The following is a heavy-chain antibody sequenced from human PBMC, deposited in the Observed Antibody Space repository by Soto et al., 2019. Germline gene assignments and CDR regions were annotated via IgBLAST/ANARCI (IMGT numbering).Heavy chain of an antibody. CDR1: GFTFSSYG. Sequence: QVQLVESGGGVVQPGRSLRLSCAASGFTFSSYGMHWVRQAPGKGLEWVAVISYDGSNKYYADSVKGRFTISRDNSKNTLYLQMNSLRAEDTAVYYCAKKYVEQQLVRKRYYYMDVWGKGTTVTVSS. CDR2: ISYDGSNK. V-gene: IGHV3-30*18. D-gene: IGHD6-13*01. J-gene: IGHJ6*03. CDR3: AKKYVEQQLVRKRYYYMDV.